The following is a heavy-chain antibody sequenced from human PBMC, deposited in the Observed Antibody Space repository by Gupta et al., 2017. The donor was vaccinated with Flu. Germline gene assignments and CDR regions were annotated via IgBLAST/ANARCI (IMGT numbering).Heavy chain of an antibody. Sequence: QVQLVPSGAEVQKLGSSVKVSCKASGGTFRSYAINWVRQAPGQGFEWMGGIIPLSGTTNYAQKFQGRVTFTADKTPSTAYMELSSLRSEDTAMYYCARPHYYDSNGWVWLDYWGQGTLVTVSS. D-gene: IGHD3-22*01. CDR1: GGTFRSYA. V-gene: IGHV1-69*06. CDR2: IIPLSGTT. CDR3: ARPHYYDSNGWVWLDY. J-gene: IGHJ4*02.